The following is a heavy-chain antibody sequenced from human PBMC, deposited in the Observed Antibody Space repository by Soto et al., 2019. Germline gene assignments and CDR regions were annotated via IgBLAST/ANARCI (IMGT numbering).Heavy chain of an antibody. J-gene: IGHJ6*02. D-gene: IGHD6-13*01. CDR1: GGSFSGYY. CDR3: ARDRSSWRNPWHAYYYYYGMDV. Sequence: SETLSLTCAVYGGSFSGYYWSWIRQPPGKGLEWIGEINHSGSTNYNPSLKSRVTISVDTSKNQFSLKLSSVTAADTAVYYCARDRSSWRNPWHAYYYYYGMDVWGQGTTVTVSS. V-gene: IGHV4-34*01. CDR2: INHSGST.